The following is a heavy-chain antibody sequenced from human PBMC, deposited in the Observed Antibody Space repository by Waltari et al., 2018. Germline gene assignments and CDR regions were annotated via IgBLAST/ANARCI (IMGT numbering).Heavy chain of an antibody. J-gene: IGHJ6*03. V-gene: IGHV1-69-2*01. CDR1: GDTFTDYS. D-gene: IGHD3-22*01. CDR2: FDPEDGET. CDR3: GTYSSDYLSYYFMDV. Sequence: EVQLVQSGAEMKKPGATVKISCKVSGDTFTDYSIHWVQQAPGKGPEWMGLFDPEDGETIHAEKFQDRVTLTADTSTATAYMELSSLRSEDTAVYYCGTYSSDYLSYYFMDVWGKGTTVTVSS.